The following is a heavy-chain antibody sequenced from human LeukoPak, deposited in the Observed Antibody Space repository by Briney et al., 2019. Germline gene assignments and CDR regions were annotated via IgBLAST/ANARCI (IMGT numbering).Heavy chain of an antibody. Sequence: ASVKVSCKASGGTFSSYAISWVRQAPGQGLEWMGGIIPIFGTANYAQKFQGRVTITADESMSTAYMELSSLRSEDTAVYYCARDSIGDDTEPSVAYWGQGTLVTVSS. V-gene: IGHV1-69*13. D-gene: IGHD5-12*01. J-gene: IGHJ4*02. CDR1: GGTFSSYA. CDR3: ARDSIGDDTEPSVAY. CDR2: IIPIFGTA.